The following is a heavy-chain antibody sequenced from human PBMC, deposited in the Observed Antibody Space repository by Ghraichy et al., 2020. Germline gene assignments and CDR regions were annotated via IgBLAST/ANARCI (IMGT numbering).Heavy chain of an antibody. V-gene: IGHV3-23*01. CDR2: ISGSGGST. CDR3: AKDPQHYYGSGSHFDY. CDR1: GFTFSSYA. D-gene: IGHD3-10*01. J-gene: IGHJ4*02. Sequence: GGSLRLSCAASGFTFSSYAMSWVRQAPGKGLEWVSAISGSGGSTYYADSVKGRFTISRDNSKNTLYLQMNSLRAEDTAVYYCAKDPQHYYGSGSHFDYWGQGTLVTVSS.